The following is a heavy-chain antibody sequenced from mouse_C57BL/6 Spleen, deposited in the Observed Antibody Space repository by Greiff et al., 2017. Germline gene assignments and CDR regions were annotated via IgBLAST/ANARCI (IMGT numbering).Heavy chain of an antibody. CDR3: ARGALTGFDY. J-gene: IGHJ2*01. Sequence: EVMLVESEGGLVQPGSSMKLSCTASGFTFSDYYMAWVRQVPEKGLEWVANINYDGSSTYYLDSLKSRFIISRDNAKNILYLQMSSLKSEDTATYYCARGALTGFDYWGQGTTLTVSS. CDR1: GFTFSDYY. CDR2: INYDGSST. V-gene: IGHV5-16*01. D-gene: IGHD4-1*01.